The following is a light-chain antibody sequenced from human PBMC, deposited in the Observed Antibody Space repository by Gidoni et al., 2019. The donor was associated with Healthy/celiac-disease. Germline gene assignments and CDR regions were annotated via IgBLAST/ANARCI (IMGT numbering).Light chain of an antibody. J-gene: IGKJ5*01. CDR1: KSVSSY. CDR3: QQRSNWPFT. V-gene: IGKV3-11*01. CDR2: DAS. Sequence: EIVLTQSPATLFLSPGERATPPCWASKSVSSYLACYQQKPGQAPRLLLYDASNRATGIPARFSGSGSGTDFTLTISSLEPEDFAVYYCQQRSNWPFTFGQGTRLEIK.